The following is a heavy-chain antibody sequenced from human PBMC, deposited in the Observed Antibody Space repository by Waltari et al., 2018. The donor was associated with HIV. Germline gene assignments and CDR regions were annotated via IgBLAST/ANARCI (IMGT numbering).Heavy chain of an antibody. CDR1: GYTFSDYG. CDR3: ARGSLLRNWLDP. D-gene: IGHD3-22*01. V-gene: IGHV1-18*01. Sequence: QIQLVQSGAEVKKPGASVKVSCKASGYTFSDYGISWVRQAPGQGLEWMGWISGLSEERRNYAQKFQGRVTLNTDTSTTTAYMELRSLRSDDTAIYYCARGSLLRNWLDPWGQGTLVTVSS. J-gene: IGHJ5*02. CDR2: ISGLSEERR.